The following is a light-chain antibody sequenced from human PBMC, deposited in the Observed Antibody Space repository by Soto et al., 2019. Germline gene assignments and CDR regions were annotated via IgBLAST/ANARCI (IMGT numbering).Light chain of an antibody. V-gene: IGLV2-14*01. CDR3: SSYTSSSTLV. CDR1: RSDIGDYNY. CDR2: EVS. Sequence: QSALTQPASVSGSPGQSVTISCTGTRSDIGDYNYVSWYQQHPGKAPKLMIYEVSNRPSGISNRFSGSKSGNMASLTISRLQAEDEADYYCSSYTSSSTLVFGGGTKLTVL. J-gene: IGLJ2*01.